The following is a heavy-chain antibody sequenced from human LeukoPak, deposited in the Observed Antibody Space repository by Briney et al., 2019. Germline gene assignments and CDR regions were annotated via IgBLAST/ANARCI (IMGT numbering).Heavy chain of an antibody. CDR3: ARWGSPSAFDI. J-gene: IGHJ3*02. Sequence: SETLSLTCTVSGGSIDSSSYYWGWIRQPPGKGLEWIGSIYYSGSTYYNPSLKSRATLSVDTSKNQFSLKLSSVTAADTAVYYCARWGSPSAFDIWGQGTMVTVSS. CDR1: GGSIDSSSYY. V-gene: IGHV4-39*01. D-gene: IGHD3-16*01. CDR2: IYYSGST.